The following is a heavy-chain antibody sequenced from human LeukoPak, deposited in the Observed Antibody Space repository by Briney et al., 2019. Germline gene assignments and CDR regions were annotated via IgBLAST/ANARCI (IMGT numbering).Heavy chain of an antibody. CDR2: ISSSSTI. Sequence: GGSLRLSCAASGFTFSSYSMNWVRQTPGKGLEWVSYISSSSTIYYADSVKGRFTISRDNAKNSLYLQMNSLRAEDTAVYYCARDSQQLPYWGQGTLVTVSS. J-gene: IGHJ4*02. CDR1: GFTFSSYS. V-gene: IGHV3-48*01. CDR3: ARDSQQLPY. D-gene: IGHD6-13*01.